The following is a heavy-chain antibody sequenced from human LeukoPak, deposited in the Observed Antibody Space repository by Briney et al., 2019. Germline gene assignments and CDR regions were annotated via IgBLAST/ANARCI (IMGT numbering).Heavy chain of an antibody. CDR1: GFIFNTYG. CDR2: IDISGTTK. V-gene: IGHV3-48*02. CDR3: ARRLGSSGWNADY. J-gene: IGHJ4*02. Sequence: GGSLRLSCAASGFIFNTYGMNWVRQAPGKGLEWVSFIDISGTTKYYADSVKGRFTISRDNAKNSLYLQMNSLRDEDTAVYYCARRLGSSGWNADYWGQGTLVTVSS. D-gene: IGHD6-19*01.